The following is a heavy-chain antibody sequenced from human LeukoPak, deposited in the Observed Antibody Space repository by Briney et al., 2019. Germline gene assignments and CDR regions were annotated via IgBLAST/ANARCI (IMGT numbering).Heavy chain of an antibody. CDR1: GFTFSSSS. V-gene: IGHV3-21*01. CDR2: ISSSASYI. J-gene: IGHJ4*02. D-gene: IGHD2-2*01. Sequence: GGSLRPSCAASGFTFSSSSMNWVRQAPGKGLEWVSSISSSASYIYYADSVKGRFTISRDNAKNSLYLQMHSLRAEDTAVYFCARDPSSYYFDYWGQGTLVSVSS. CDR3: ARDPSSYYFDY.